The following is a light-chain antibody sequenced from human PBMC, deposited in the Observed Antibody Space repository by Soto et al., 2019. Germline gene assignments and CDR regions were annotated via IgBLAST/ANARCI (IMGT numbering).Light chain of an antibody. Sequence: QSALTQPASVSGSPGQSITISCTGTSSDVGSYNLVSWYQQHPGKAPKLMIYEGSKRPSGVFNRFSGSKSGNTASLTISGLHAEDEADYYCCSYAGSSTYVVFGGGTQLTVL. CDR3: CSYAGSSTYVV. V-gene: IGLV2-23*01. CDR2: EGS. J-gene: IGLJ2*01. CDR1: SSDVGSYNL.